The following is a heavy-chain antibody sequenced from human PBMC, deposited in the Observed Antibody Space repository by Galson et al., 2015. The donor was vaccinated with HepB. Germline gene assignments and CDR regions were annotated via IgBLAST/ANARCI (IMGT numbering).Heavy chain of an antibody. J-gene: IGHJ5*02. D-gene: IGHD5-18*01. Sequence: LRLSCAASGFTFSIYAMSWVRQAPGKGLEWVSGISGSGGSTNYADSVKGRFTISRDNPKNTLYLQVNSLRVEDTAVYYCAKDSAMGYSYGSHWFDPWGQGTLVTVSS. CDR2: ISGSGGST. CDR1: GFTFSIYA. CDR3: AKDSAMGYSYGSHWFDP. V-gene: IGHV3-23*01.